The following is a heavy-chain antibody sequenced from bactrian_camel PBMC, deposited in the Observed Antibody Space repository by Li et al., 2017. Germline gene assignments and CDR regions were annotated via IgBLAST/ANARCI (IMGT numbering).Heavy chain of an antibody. D-gene: IGHD2*01. J-gene: IGHJ4*01. V-gene: IGHV3S40*01. Sequence: VQLVESGGGSVQTGGALRLSCASSGCTASSNYMGWFRQAPGKEREGVAAIYPAGGSTYYADSGKGRFTISQDNAKNTVYLQMDNLKPEDTGMYYCAAGAGRGYTPSCTPVSAEYTYWGQGTQVTVS. CDR1: GCTASSNY. CDR3: AAGAGRGYTPSCTPVSAEYTY. CDR2: IYPAGGST.